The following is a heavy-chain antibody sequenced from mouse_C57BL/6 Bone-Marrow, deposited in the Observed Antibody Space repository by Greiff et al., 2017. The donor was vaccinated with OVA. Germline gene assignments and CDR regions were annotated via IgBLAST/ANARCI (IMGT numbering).Heavy chain of an antibody. V-gene: IGHV5-16*01. CDR1: GFTFSDYY. J-gene: IGHJ2*01. CDR3: ARDARGNYNFDY. Sequence: MLVESEGGLVQPGSSMKLSCTASGFTFSDYYMAWVRQVPEKGLEWVANINYDGSSTYYLDSLKSRFIISRDNAKNILYLQMSSLKSEDTATYYCARDARGNYNFDYWGQGTTLTVSS. D-gene: IGHD2-1*01. CDR2: INYDGSST.